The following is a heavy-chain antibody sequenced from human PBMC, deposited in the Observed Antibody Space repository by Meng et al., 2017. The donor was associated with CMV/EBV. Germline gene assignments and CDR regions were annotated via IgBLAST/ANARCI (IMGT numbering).Heavy chain of an antibody. Sequence: QITLQDPVPTLVKPTQTLTLTCTFSGFSLSTSGVGVGWIRQPPGKALEWLALIYWDDDKRYSPSLKSRLTITKDTSKNQVVLTMTNMDPVDTATYYCAYHADIAAAGSYYYWGQGTLVTVSS. J-gene: IGHJ4*02. D-gene: IGHD6-13*01. CDR2: IYWDDDK. V-gene: IGHV2-5*02. CDR1: GFSLSTSGVG. CDR3: AYHADIAAAGSYYY.